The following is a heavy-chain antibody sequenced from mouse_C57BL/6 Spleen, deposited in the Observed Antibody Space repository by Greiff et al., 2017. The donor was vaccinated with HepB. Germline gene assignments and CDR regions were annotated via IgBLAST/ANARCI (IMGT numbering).Heavy chain of an antibody. Sequence: EVQLQQSGPVLVKPGASVKMSCKASGYTFTDYYMNWVKQSHGKSLEWIGVINPYNGGTSYNQKFKGKATLTVDKSSSTAYMELNSLTSEDSAVYYCARLGYDYDGGFAYWGQGTLVTVSA. V-gene: IGHV1-19*01. CDR3: ARLGYDYDGGFAY. CDR1: GYTFTDYY. D-gene: IGHD2-4*01. J-gene: IGHJ3*01. CDR2: INPYNGGT.